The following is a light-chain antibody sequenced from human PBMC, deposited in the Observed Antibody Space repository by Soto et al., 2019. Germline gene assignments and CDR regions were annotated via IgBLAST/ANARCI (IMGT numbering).Light chain of an antibody. CDR2: GNK. CDR3: QSYDTSLRGWV. CDR1: SSNIGAGYE. J-gene: IGLJ3*02. V-gene: IGLV1-40*01. Sequence: QSVLVQPPSVSGAPGRTVIISCTGSSSNIGAGYEVHWYQQLPRTAPRLLIYGNKYRPSGVPDRFSGSKSGTSSSLAITGLQPEDDADDYCQSYDTSLRGWVFGGGTKLTVL.